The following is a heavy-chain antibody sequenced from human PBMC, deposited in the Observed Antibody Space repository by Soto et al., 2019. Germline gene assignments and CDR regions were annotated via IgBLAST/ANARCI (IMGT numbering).Heavy chain of an antibody. V-gene: IGHV1-8*01. J-gene: IGHJ6*02. CDR3: ARQDCSGGSCLTDYYYGIDV. D-gene: IGHD2-15*01. Sequence: GASVKVSCKASGYTFTSYDINWVRQATGQGLEWMGWMNPNSGNTGYAQKCQGRVTMTRNTSISTAYMELSSLRSEDTAVYYCARQDCSGGSCLTDYYYGIDVWGQGTTVTVSS. CDR2: MNPNSGNT. CDR1: GYTFTSYD.